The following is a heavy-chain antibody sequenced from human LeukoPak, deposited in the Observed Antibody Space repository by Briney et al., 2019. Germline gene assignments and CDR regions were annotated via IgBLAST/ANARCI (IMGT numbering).Heavy chain of an antibody. CDR2: IYHSGST. Sequence: SETLSLTCAVSGYSISSDNYWVWIRQPPGQGLEWTGGIYHSGSTYYNPSLKSRVTMSVDTSKDQFSLKLSSVTAADTAVYYCARAPRDSSSSNYMRRFDYWGQGTLVTVSS. V-gene: IGHV4-38-2*01. D-gene: IGHD3-22*01. CDR1: GYSISSDNY. CDR3: ARAPRDSSSSNYMRRFDY. J-gene: IGHJ4*02.